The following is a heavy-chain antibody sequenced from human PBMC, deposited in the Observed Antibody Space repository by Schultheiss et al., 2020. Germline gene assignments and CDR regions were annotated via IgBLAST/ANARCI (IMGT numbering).Heavy chain of an antibody. J-gene: IGHJ5*02. D-gene: IGHD2-15*01. CDR3: ARDLGTYCSGGSCHNWFDP. CDR1: GGSIRSGAYY. V-gene: IGHV4-39*02. CDR2: IYYSGST. Sequence: SETLSLTCTVSGGSIRSGAYYWGWIRHPSGKGLEWIGTIYYSGSTYYNPSLKSRVMISVDTSKNQFSLRLSSVTAEDTAVYYCARDLGTYCSGGSCHNWFDPWGQGTLVTVSS.